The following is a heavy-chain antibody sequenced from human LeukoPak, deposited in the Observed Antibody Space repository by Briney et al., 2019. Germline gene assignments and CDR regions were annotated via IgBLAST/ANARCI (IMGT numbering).Heavy chain of an antibody. Sequence: PGGSLRLSCAASGFTFSSYAMHWVRQAPGKGLEYVSAISSNGGSTYYANSVKGRFTISRDNSKNTLYLQMDSLRADDMAVYYCARAPRGAVAGYYFDYWGQGTLVTVSS. CDR2: ISSNGGST. D-gene: IGHD6-19*01. J-gene: IGHJ4*02. V-gene: IGHV3-64*01. CDR1: GFTFSSYA. CDR3: ARAPRGAVAGYYFDY.